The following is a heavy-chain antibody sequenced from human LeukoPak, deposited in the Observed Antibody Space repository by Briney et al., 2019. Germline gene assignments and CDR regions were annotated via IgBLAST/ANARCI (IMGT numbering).Heavy chain of an antibody. CDR3: ARGRAYYYDSSGYYGFDY. Sequence: SETLSLTCAVYGGSFSGYYWSWIRQPPGKGLEWIGEINHSGSTNYNPFLKSRVTISVDTSKNQFSLKLSSVTAADTAVYYCARGRAYYYDSSGYYGFDYWGQGTLVTVSS. CDR2: INHSGST. D-gene: IGHD3-22*01. CDR1: GGSFSGYY. J-gene: IGHJ4*02. V-gene: IGHV4-34*01.